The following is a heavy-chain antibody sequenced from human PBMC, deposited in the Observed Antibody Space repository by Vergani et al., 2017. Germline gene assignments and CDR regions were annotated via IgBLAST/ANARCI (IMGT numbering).Heavy chain of an antibody. J-gene: IGHJ6*03. V-gene: IGHV1-46*01. CDR1: GYTFTSYY. CDR2: INPSGGST. D-gene: IGHD6-19*01. CDR3: ARDRQWLVQLNYYYYMDV. Sequence: QVQLVQSGAEVKKPGASVKVSCKASGYTFTSYYMHWVRQAPGQGLEWMGIINPSGGSTSYAQKFQGRVTMTRDTSTSTVYMELSSLRSEDTAVYYCARDRQWLVQLNYYYYMDVWGKGTTVTVSS.